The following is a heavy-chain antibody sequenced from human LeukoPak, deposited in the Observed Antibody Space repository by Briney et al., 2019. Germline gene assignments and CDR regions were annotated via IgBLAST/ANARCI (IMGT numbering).Heavy chain of an antibody. CDR2: ISGSAYST. CDR3: AKGELRFLEWLPGDYFDY. J-gene: IGHJ4*02. Sequence: PGGSLRLSCAASGFTFSSYAMSWVRQAPGKGLEWVSAISGSAYSTYYADSVKGRFTVSRDNSKKTLYLQMSSLRAEDTAVYYCAKGELRFLEWLPGDYFDYWGQGNLVTVSS. CDR1: GFTFSSYA. V-gene: IGHV3-23*01. D-gene: IGHD3-3*01.